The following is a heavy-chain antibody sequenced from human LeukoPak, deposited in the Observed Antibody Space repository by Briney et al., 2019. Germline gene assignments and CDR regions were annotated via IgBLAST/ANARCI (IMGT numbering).Heavy chain of an antibody. D-gene: IGHD2/OR15-2a*01. CDR2: ISDIGSI. Sequence: SQTLSLTCTVSGGSISSGGYYWSWIRQPPGKGLEWIAYISDIGSINYNPSLKSRVTISLDTSKNQFSLKLSSVTAADTAVYYCAGHHPRNTVDFWGQGTLVTVSS. CDR3: AGHHPRNTVDF. V-gene: IGHV4-61*08. J-gene: IGHJ4*02. CDR1: GGSISSGGYY.